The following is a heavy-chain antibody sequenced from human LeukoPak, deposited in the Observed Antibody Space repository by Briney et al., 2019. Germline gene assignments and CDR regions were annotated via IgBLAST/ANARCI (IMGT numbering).Heavy chain of an antibody. CDR2: MNPNSGNT. D-gene: IGHD2-15*01. CDR3: ARGGTPRLHCSGGSCYVGDYYYYYMDV. V-gene: IGHV1-8*01. J-gene: IGHJ6*03. Sequence: GASVKVSCKVSGYTLTELSVHWVRQAPGKGLEWMGWMNPNSGNTGYAQKFQGRVTMTRNTSISTAYMELSSLRSEDTAVYYCARGGTPRLHCSGGSCYVGDYYYYYMDVWGKGTTVTISS. CDR1: GYTLTELS.